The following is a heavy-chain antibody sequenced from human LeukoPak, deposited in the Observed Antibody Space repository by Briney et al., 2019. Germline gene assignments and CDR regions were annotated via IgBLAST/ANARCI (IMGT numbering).Heavy chain of an antibody. D-gene: IGHD2-21*02. V-gene: IGHV4-30-4*01. CDR3: ARVTRWAGLDF. J-gene: IGHJ4*02. Sequence: SQTLSLTCTVSGGSISSGDKYWSWIRQPPGKGLEWIGYIYYSGSTYYNPSLKSRLTISVDTSENQFSLHLTSVTAADTAVYFCARVTRWAGLDFWGQGTLVTVSS. CDR1: GGSISSGDKY. CDR2: IYYSGST.